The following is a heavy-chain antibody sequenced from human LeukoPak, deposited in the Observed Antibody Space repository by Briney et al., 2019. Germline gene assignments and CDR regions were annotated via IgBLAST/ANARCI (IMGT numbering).Heavy chain of an antibody. Sequence: PSETLSLTCAVYDGSFSGYYWSWIRQPPGKGLEWIGEVNHSGSTNYNPSLKSRVTISVDTSNNQFSLKLSSVTAADTAVYYCARGPFMVVVPAANNWFDPWGQGTLVTVSS. D-gene: IGHD2-2*01. CDR3: ARGPFMVVVPAANNWFDP. CDR1: DGSFSGYY. CDR2: VNHSGST. J-gene: IGHJ5*02. V-gene: IGHV4-34*01.